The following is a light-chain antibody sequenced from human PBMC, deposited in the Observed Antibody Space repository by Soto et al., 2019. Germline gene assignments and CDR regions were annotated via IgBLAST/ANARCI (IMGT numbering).Light chain of an antibody. CDR1: QEISKY. CDR2: DAS. CDR3: QQYDNFPYT. J-gene: IGKJ2*01. Sequence: DIQMTQSPSSLSASVGVRVTITCQASQEISKYLNWYQQKPGKAPKLLIYDASKLETGVPSRFSGSGSGTDFTFTISSLQPEDIATYYCQQYDNFPYTFGQGTKLEIK. V-gene: IGKV1-33*01.